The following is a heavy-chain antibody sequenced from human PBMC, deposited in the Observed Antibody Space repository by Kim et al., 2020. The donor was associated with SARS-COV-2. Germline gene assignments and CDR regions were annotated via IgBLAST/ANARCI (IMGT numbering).Heavy chain of an antibody. J-gene: IGHJ3*02. V-gene: IGHV1-3*01. CDR3: ARSQSDAFDI. Sequence: NTKYSQKFPGRVTITRDTSASTAYMGLSSLRSEDTAVYYCARSQSDAFDIWGQGTMVTVSS. CDR2: NT.